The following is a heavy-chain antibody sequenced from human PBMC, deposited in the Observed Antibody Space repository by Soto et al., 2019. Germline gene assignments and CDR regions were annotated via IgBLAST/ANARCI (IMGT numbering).Heavy chain of an antibody. J-gene: IGHJ3*02. CDR1: GFTFSDYY. CDR2: ISSSGSTI. V-gene: IGHV3-11*01. CDR3: AGSIMITPTMPWAFDI. D-gene: IGHD3-16*01. Sequence: QVQLVESGGGLVKPGGSLRLSCAASGFTFSDYYMSWIRQAPGKGLEWVSYISSSGSTIYYADSVKGRFTISRDNAKNSLSLQMNSLRAEDTAVYYCAGSIMITPTMPWAFDIWGQGTMVTVSS.